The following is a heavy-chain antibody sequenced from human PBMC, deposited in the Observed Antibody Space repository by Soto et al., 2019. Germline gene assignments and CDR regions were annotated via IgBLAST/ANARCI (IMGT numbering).Heavy chain of an antibody. CDR1: GYTFTGYY. D-gene: IGHD4-17*01. CDR3: ATHTVTPDGYYYYGMDV. CDR2: FDPEDGET. J-gene: IGHJ6*02. V-gene: IGHV1-24*01. Sequence: GASVKVSCKASGYTFTGYYMHWVRQAPGKGLEWMGGFDPEDGETIYAQKFQGRVTMTEDTSTDTAYMELSSLRSEDTAVYHCATHTVTPDGYYYYGMDVWGQGTTVTVSS.